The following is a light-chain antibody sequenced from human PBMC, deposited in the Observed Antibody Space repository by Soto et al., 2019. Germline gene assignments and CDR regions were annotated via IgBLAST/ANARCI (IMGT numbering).Light chain of an antibody. CDR1: QSVRNN. CDR3: QQYGSSPVT. Sequence: EIVLTQSPATLSLSPGERATLSCRASQSVRNNLAWYQQKPGQAPRLLIYGASSRATGIPDRFSGSGSGTDFTLTISRLEPEDFAVYYCQQYGSSPVTFGQGTKVDIK. CDR2: GAS. V-gene: IGKV3-20*01. J-gene: IGKJ1*01.